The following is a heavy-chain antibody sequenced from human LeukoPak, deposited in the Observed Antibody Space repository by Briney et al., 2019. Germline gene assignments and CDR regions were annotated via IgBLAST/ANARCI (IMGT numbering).Heavy chain of an antibody. Sequence: GGSLRLSCAASGFTFSSYAMSWVRQAPGKGLEWVAVISYDGSNKYYADSVKGRFTISRDNSKNTLYLQMNSLRAEDTAVYYCARDGGGAPIFGVVQSYFDYWGQGTLVTVSS. D-gene: IGHD3-3*01. CDR2: ISYDGSNK. CDR3: ARDGGGAPIFGVVQSYFDY. J-gene: IGHJ4*02. CDR1: GFTFSSYA. V-gene: IGHV3-30*04.